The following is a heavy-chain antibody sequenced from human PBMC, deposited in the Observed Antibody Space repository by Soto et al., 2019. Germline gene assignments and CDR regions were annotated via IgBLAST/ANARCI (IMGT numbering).Heavy chain of an antibody. CDR2: ISSSSSYI. CDR3: ARESPPGYCSGGSCYSP. CDR1: GFTFSSYS. D-gene: IGHD2-15*01. J-gene: IGHJ4*02. V-gene: IGHV3-21*01. Sequence: EVQLVESGGGLVKPGGSLRLSCAASGFTFSSYSMNWVRQAPGKGLEWVSSISSSSSYIYYADSVKGRFTISRDNAKNSLYRQMNSLRAEDTAVYYCARESPPGYCSGGSCYSPWGQGTLVTVSS.